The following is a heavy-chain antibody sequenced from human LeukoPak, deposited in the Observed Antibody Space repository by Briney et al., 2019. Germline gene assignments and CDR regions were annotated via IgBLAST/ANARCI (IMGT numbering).Heavy chain of an antibody. CDR3: ANRGPDTNYFDY. J-gene: IGHJ4*02. Sequence: QTGGSLRLSCAASGFIFSSYSMNWVRQAPGKGLEWVSYISSSSSTMYYAASVKGRFTISRDNSKNTLYLQMNSLRAEDTAVYYCANRGPDTNYFDYWGQGTLVTVSS. CDR1: GFIFSSYS. V-gene: IGHV3-48*01. CDR2: ISSSSSTM. D-gene: IGHD3-10*01.